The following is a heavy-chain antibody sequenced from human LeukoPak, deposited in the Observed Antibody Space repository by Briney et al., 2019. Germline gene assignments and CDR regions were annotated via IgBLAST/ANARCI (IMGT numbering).Heavy chain of an antibody. CDR2: ISAYNGNT. CDR3: ARGRDMTTVTSVSWFDP. J-gene: IGHJ5*02. V-gene: IGHV1-18*01. Sequence: ASVKVSCKASGYTFTSYGISWVRQAPGQGLEWMGWISAYNGNTNYAQKFQGRVTMTRNTSISTAYMELSSLRSEDTAVYYCARGRDMTTVTSVSWFDPWGQGTLVTVSS. CDR1: GYTFTSYG. D-gene: IGHD4-17*01.